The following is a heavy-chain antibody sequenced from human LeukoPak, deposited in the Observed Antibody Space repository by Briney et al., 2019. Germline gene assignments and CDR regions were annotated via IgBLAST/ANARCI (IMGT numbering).Heavy chain of an antibody. D-gene: IGHD3-3*01. CDR1: GYTFTDYY. J-gene: IGHJ4*02. Sequence: ASVKVSCKASGYTFTDYYINWVRQAPGQGLEWMGWISVYNVNTNYAQKFQGRVTMTRDTSTNTVYMELTSLTSDDTAVYFCARDEIFGVGTHFDYWGQGTLVIVSS. CDR3: ARDEIFGVGTHFDY. CDR2: ISVYNVNT. V-gene: IGHV1-18*01.